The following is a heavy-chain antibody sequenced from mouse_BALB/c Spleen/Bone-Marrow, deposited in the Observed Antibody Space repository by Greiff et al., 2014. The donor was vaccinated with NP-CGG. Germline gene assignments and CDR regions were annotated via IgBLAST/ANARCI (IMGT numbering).Heavy chain of an antibody. J-gene: IGHJ4*01. CDR2: INPSNGRS. V-gene: IGHV1S81*02. CDR1: GYTFTSHW. D-gene: IGHD2-1*01. CDR3: ARRGNYGAMDY. Sequence: VKLVESGAELVKPGASVKLSCKASGYTFTSHWMHWVKQRPGQGLEWIGEINPSNGRSNYNEKFKSKATLTVDKSSSTAYMQLSSLTSEDSAVYYCARRGNYGAMDYWGRGTSVTVSS.